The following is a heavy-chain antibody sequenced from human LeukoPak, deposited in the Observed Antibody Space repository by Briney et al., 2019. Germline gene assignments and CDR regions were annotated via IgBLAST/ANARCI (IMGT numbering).Heavy chain of an antibody. CDR1: GFSLSTSGMC. V-gene: IGHV2-70*11. J-gene: IGHJ3*01. D-gene: IGHD2/OR15-2a*01. CDR2: IDWDDDK. Sequence: SGPALVKPTQTLTLTCTFSGFSLSTSGMCVSWIRQPPGKALEWLARIDWDDDKYYSTSLKTRLTISTDTSKNQVILTMTNMDPVDTATYYCARTSGNSDSFDLWGQGIMLTVSS. CDR3: ARTSGNSDSFDL.